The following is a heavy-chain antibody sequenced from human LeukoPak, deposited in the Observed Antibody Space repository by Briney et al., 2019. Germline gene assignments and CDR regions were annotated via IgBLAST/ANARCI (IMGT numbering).Heavy chain of an antibody. CDR1: GGSISSGGYS. D-gene: IGHD3-22*01. Sequence: SETLSLTCAVSGGSISSGGYSWSWIRQPPGKGLEWIGYIYHSGSTHYNPSLKSRVTISVDRSKNQFPLKLSSVTAADTAVYYCARAPPHYYDSSGYRGGDAFDIWGQGTMVTVSS. V-gene: IGHV4-30-2*01. CDR3: ARAPPHYYDSSGYRGGDAFDI. J-gene: IGHJ3*02. CDR2: IYHSGST.